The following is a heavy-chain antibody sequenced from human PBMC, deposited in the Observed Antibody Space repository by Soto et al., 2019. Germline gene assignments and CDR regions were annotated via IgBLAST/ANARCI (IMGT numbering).Heavy chain of an antibody. Sequence: SETLSLTSTVSGISIRSSTYYGVSIRQPPGKGLEWIGSIYYSGSTYYNPSLKSRVTISVDTSKNQFSLKLSSVTAADTAVYYCARLAPDIVLLASEDVWCQGTTVT. CDR1: GISIRSSTYY. D-gene: IGHD3-3*02. J-gene: IGHJ6*02. V-gene: IGHV4-39*01. CDR2: IYYSGST. CDR3: ARLAPDIVLLASEDV.